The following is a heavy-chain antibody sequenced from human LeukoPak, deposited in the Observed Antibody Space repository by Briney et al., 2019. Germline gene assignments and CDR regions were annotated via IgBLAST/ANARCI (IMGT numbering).Heavy chain of an antibody. V-gene: IGHV4-61*01. D-gene: IGHD6-6*01. J-gene: IGHJ5*02. Sequence: PSETLSLTCTVSGGSVSSSNYYWSWIRQPPGKGLEWIGYIYYSGSTNYNPSPKSRVTISVDASENQFSLKLTSVTAADTAVYYCARDREYSSSGLVWFDPWGHGILVTVSS. CDR3: ARDREYSSSGLVWFDP. CDR1: GGSVSSSNYY. CDR2: IYYSGST.